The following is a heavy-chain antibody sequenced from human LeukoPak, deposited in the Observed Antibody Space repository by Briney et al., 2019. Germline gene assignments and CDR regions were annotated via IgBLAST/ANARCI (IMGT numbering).Heavy chain of an antibody. CDR2: IYYSGST. V-gene: IGHV4-59*01. D-gene: IGHD1-1*01. Sequence: SETLSLTCTVSGGSLSSYYRSWIRQPPGKGLEWIGYIYYSGSTNYNPSLKSRVTISVDTSKNQFSLKLSSVTAADTAVYYCARARTGFDLWGQGALVTVSS. CDR3: ARARTGFDL. CDR1: GGSLSSYY. J-gene: IGHJ5*02.